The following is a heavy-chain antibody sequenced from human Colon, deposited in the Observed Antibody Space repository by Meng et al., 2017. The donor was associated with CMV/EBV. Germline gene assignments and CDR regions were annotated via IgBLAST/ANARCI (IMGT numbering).Heavy chain of an antibody. CDR2: INQGGGET. CDR1: GFTFSGSA. J-gene: IGHJ6*02. D-gene: IGHD6-19*01. V-gene: IGHV3-7*01. CDR3: ATGKAVAGKSYYYYGMDL. Sequence: GESLKISCAASGFTFSGSAMHWVRQAPGKGLEWVANINQGGGETYYVDSVKGRFTISRDNAKNSLYLQLNSLRAEDTAVYYCATGKAVAGKSYYYYGMDLWGQGTTVTVSS.